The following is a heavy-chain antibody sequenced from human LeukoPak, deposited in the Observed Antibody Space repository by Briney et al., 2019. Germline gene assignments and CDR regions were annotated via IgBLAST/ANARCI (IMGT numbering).Heavy chain of an antibody. V-gene: IGHV3-15*01. D-gene: IGHD6-19*01. Sequence: GGSLRLSCAASGFTFSNAWMSWVRQAPGKGLEWVGRIKSKTDGGTTDYAAPVKGRFTISRDDSKNTLYLQMNSLKTEDTAVYYCAKRLLQGIAVAGDFDYWGQGTLVTVSS. CDR1: GFTFSNAW. J-gene: IGHJ4*02. CDR3: AKRLLQGIAVAGDFDY. CDR2: IKSKTDGGTT.